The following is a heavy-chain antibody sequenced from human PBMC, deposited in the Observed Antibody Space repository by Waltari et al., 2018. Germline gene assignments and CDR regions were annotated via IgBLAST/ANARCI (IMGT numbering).Heavy chain of an antibody. CDR2: INHSGST. J-gene: IGHJ4*02. CDR3: AITYVDTAMLNDY. D-gene: IGHD5-18*01. Sequence: QVQLQQWGAGLLKPSETLSLTCAVYGGSFSGYYWRWLRQPPGKGLEWMGEINHSGSTNYNPSLKSRVTISVDTSKNQFSLKLSSVTAADTAVYYCAITYVDTAMLNDYWGQGTLVTVSS. V-gene: IGHV4-34*01. CDR1: GGSFSGYY.